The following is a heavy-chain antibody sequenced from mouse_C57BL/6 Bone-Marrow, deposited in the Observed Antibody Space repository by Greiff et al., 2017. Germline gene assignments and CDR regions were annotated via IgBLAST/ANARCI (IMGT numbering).Heavy chain of an antibody. Sequence: QVQLQQPGAELVMPGASVKLSCKASGYTFTSYWMHWVKQRPGQGLEWIGELDPSDSYTNYNQKFKGKSTLTVDKSSSTAYMQLSSLTSEDSAVYYCARFERVSKGLEYFDVWGTGTTVTVSS. J-gene: IGHJ1*03. CDR1: GYTFTSYW. V-gene: IGHV1-69*01. CDR3: ARFERVSKGLEYFDV. CDR2: LDPSDSYT. D-gene: IGHD2-1*01.